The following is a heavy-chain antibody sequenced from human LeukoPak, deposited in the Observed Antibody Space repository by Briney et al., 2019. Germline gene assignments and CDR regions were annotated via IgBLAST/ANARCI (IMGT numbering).Heavy chain of an antibody. CDR3: AKDIPPYYYGSGSTLDY. D-gene: IGHD3-10*01. J-gene: IGHJ4*02. CDR2: ISGDGGST. Sequence: GGSLRLSCAASGFTFDDYAMHWVRQAPGKGLECVSLISGDGGSTYYADSVKGRFTISRDNSKNSLYLQMNSLRTEDTALYYCAKDIPPYYYGSGSTLDYWGQGTLVTVSS. CDR1: GFTFDDYA. V-gene: IGHV3-43*02.